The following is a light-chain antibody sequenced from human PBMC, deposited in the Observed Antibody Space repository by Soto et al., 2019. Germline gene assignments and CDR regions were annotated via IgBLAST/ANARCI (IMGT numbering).Light chain of an antibody. CDR1: QSVSTF. CDR2: DAS. CDR3: QQRTNWRLT. V-gene: IGKV3-11*01. J-gene: IGKJ4*01. Sequence: EIVLTQSPATLSLSPGEIATLSCRTIQSVSTFLAWYQQKPGQAPRLLLYDASNRATGITARFSGTGSGTDFTLTVGRLEPEDFAGYYWQQRTNWRLTFGGGTKVEIK.